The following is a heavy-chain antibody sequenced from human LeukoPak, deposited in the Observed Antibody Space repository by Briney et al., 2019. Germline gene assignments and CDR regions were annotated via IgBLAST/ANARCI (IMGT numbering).Heavy chain of an antibody. CDR1: GGSFSGYY. V-gene: IGHV4-34*01. J-gene: IGHJ3*02. CDR3: ARGPAARAFDI. CDR2: INHSGST. D-gene: IGHD6-6*01. Sequence: SETLSLTCAVYGGSFSGYYWSWIRQPPGKGLEWIGEINHSGSTNYNPSLKSRVTISVDTSKNQFSLKLSSVTAADTAVYYCARGPAARAFDIWGQGTVVTVSS.